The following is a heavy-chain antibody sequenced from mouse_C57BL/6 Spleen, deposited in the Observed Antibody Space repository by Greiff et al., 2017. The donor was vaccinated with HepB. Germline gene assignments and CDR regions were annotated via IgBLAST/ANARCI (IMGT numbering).Heavy chain of an antibody. J-gene: IGHJ1*03. Sequence: EVKVVESEGGLVQPGSSMKLSCTASGFTFSDYYMAWVRQVPEKGLEWVANINYDGSSTYYLDSLKSRFIISRDNAKNILYLQMSSLKSEDTATYYCARDDGSSLWYFDVWGTGTTVTVSS. CDR1: GFTFSDYY. D-gene: IGHD1-1*01. V-gene: IGHV5-16*01. CDR2: INYDGSST. CDR3: ARDDGSSLWYFDV.